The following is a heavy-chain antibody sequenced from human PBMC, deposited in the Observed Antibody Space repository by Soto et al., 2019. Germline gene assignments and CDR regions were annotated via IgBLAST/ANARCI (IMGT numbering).Heavy chain of an antibody. CDR1: GGTFSSYT. V-gene: IGHV1-69*08. D-gene: IGHD2-2*01. CDR3: ARDSSRNVVVPAAMNEGMFDP. Sequence: QVQLVQSGAEVKKPGSSVKVSCKASGGTFSSYTISWVRQAPGQGLEWMGRIIPILGIANYAQKFQGRVTITADKSTSTAYMELGSLRSEYTAVYYCARDSSRNVVVPAAMNEGMFDPWGQGTLVTVSS. CDR2: IIPILGIA. J-gene: IGHJ5*02.